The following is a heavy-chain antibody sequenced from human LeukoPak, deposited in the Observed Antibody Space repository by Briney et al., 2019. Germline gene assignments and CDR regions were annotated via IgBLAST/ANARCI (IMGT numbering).Heavy chain of an antibody. Sequence: PSETLSLTCTVSGGSISSSYWSWIRQPPGKGLEWIGYIYYSRSTNYNPSLKSRVTISVDTSKNQFSLKLSSVTAADTAVYYCARGWDYYDTSGYRTSFNYWGQGTLVTVSS. CDR3: ARGWDYYDTSGYRTSFNY. V-gene: IGHV4-59*01. J-gene: IGHJ4*02. D-gene: IGHD3-22*01. CDR2: IYYSRST. CDR1: GGSISSSY.